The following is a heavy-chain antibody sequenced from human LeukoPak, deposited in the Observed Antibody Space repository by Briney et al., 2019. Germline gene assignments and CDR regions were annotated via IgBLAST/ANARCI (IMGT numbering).Heavy chain of an antibody. CDR2: NTQSGSA. CDR1: GGSFSGYY. Sequence: PSETLSLTCAVFGGSFSGYYWTWIRQPPGRGLEWIGENTQSGSANYNPSLKNRVTISVDPSKNQFSLKLSSVTAADTAVYYCARDNSYCTSTSCYYNWFDPWGQGTLVTVSS. V-gene: IGHV4-34*01. CDR3: ARDNSYCTSTSCYYNWFDP. J-gene: IGHJ5*02. D-gene: IGHD2-2*01.